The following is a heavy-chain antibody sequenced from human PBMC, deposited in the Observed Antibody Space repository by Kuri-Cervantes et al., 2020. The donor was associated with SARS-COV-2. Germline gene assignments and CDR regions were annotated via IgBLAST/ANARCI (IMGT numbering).Heavy chain of an antibody. V-gene: IGHV3-23*01. D-gene: IGHD6-19*01. CDR2: ISGSGGST. J-gene: IGHJ4*02. Sequence: ESPKISCAASGFTFSSYAMSWVREAPGKGLEWVSAISGSGGSTYYADSVKGRFTISRDNSKNTLYLQMDSLRAEDTAVYYCAKDRGCDPLFDYFDYWGQGALVTVSS. CDR3: AKDRGCDPLFDYFDY. CDR1: GFTFSSYA.